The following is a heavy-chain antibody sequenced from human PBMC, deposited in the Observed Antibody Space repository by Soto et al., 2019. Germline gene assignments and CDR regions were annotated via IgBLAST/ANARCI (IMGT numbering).Heavy chain of an antibody. CDR1: GYTLTELS. J-gene: IGHJ4*02. V-gene: IGHV1-24*01. CDR3: ATRGYSYGYVDY. CDR2: FDPEDGET. Sequence: GASVKVSCKASGYTLTELSMHWVRQAPGKGLEWMGGFDPEDGETIYAQKFQGRVTMTEDTSTDTAYMELSSLRSEDTAVYYCATRGYSYGYVDYWGQGTLVTVSS. D-gene: IGHD5-18*01.